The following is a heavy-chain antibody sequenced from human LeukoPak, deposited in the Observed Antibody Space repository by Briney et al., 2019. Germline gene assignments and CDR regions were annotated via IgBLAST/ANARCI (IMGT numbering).Heavy chain of an antibody. Sequence: PSETLSLTCTVSGGSISSGDYYWSWIRQPPGKGLEWIGYIYYSGSTYYNPSLKSRVTISVDTSKNQFSLKLSSVTAADTAVYYCARFSPKGSGSYWGDYFDYWGQGTLVTVSS. D-gene: IGHD3-10*01. CDR2: IYYSGST. CDR3: ARFSPKGSGSYWGDYFDY. J-gene: IGHJ4*02. CDR1: GGSISSGDYY. V-gene: IGHV4-30-4*01.